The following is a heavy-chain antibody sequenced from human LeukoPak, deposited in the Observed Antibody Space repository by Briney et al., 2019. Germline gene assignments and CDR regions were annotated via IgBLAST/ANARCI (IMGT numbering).Heavy chain of an antibody. J-gene: IGHJ3*02. V-gene: IGHV4-61*02. CDR1: GDSISSGDYY. Sequence: PSETLSLTCTVSGDSISSGDYYWGWIRQPAGNGLEWIGRISSSGSTNYNPSLKSRVTISVDTSKNQFSLKLSSVTAAETAVYFCARGPYSYDSSGAFDIWGQGTMVTVSS. D-gene: IGHD3-22*01. CDR2: ISSSGST. CDR3: ARGPYSYDSSGAFDI.